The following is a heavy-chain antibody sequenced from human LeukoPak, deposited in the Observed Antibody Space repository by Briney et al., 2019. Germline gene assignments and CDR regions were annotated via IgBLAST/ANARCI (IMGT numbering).Heavy chain of an antibody. CDR2: FAPEDGET. CDR1: GNTLTELS. D-gene: IGHD1-1*01. CDR3: TTGRRYQLYDY. Sequence: GASVKVSCKVFGNTLTELSMHWVRQAPGKGLESMGGFAPEDGETIYAQQFQGRLTMTEDTSTDTAYMEPSRLTSEDTAVYYCTTGRRYQLYDYWGQGTLVTVSS. J-gene: IGHJ4*02. V-gene: IGHV1-24*01.